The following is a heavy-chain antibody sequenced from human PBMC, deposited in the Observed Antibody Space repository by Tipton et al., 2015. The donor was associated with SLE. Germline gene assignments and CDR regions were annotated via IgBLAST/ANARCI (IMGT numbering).Heavy chain of an antibody. D-gene: IGHD3-3*01. CDR3: ARDRHNYDFWNDYLDY. CDR1: GFSFSSYW. CDR2: IKQDGSEK. V-gene: IGHV3-7*01. Sequence: GSLRLSCAASGFSFSSYWMNWVRQAPGKGLEWVAKIKQDGSEKYYVDSVKGRFTVSRDNAMNSLYLQMNSLRAEDTAVYYCARDRHNYDFWNDYLDYWGQGTLVTVSS. J-gene: IGHJ4*02.